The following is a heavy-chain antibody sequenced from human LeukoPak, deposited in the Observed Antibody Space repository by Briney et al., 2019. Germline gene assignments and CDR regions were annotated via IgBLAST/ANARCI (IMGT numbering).Heavy chain of an antibody. D-gene: IGHD3-3*01. CDR3: ARLDYDFWSGNHDY. J-gene: IGHJ4*02. CDR1: GYSISSGYY. V-gene: IGHV4-38-2*02. CDR2: IYHSGST. Sequence: PSETLSLTCTVSGYSISSGYYWGWIRQPPGKGLEWIGSIYHSGSTYYNPSLKSRVTISVDTSKNQFSLKLSSVSAADTAVYYCARLDYDFWSGNHDYWGQGTLVTVSS.